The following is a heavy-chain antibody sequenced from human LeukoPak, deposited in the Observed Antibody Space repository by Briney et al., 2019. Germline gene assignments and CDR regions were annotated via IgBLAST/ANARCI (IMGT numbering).Heavy chain of an antibody. D-gene: IGHD2-8*01. J-gene: IGHJ3*02. V-gene: IGHV1-24*01. Sequence: ASVKVSCKASGYTFTSYGISWVRQAPGQGLEWMGGFDPEDGETIYAQKFQGRVTMTEDTSTDTAYMELSSLRSEDTAVYYCARKGSYCTNGVCYDAFDIWGQGTMVTVSS. CDR3: ARKGSYCTNGVCYDAFDI. CDR2: FDPEDGET. CDR1: GYTFTSYG.